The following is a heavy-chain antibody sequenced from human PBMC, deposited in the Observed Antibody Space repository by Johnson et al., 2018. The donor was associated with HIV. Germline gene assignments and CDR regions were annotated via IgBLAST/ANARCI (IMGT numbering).Heavy chain of an antibody. CDR1: GLTVSSSY. Sequence: VQLVESGGGLIQPGGSLRLSCAASGLTVSSSYMSWVRQAPGKGLEWVSVIYSGGGTYYVDSVKGRFPISRDNSENTLYVQMNNLRAEDTAVYYCARVSYDGILKTVGAFDIWGQGTAVTVSS. J-gene: IGHJ3*02. CDR3: ARVSYDGILKTVGAFDI. D-gene: IGHD3-16*01. V-gene: IGHV3-53*01. CDR2: IYSGGGT.